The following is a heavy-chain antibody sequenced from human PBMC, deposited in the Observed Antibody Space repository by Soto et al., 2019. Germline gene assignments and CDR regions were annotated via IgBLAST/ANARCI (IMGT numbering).Heavy chain of an antibody. J-gene: IGHJ6*03. CDR2: IYHSGST. V-gene: IGHV4-4*02. CDR3: ARGDFGPYYYYYMDV. CDR1: SGSISSSNW. Sequence: QVQLQESGPGLVKPSGTLSLTCAVSSGSISSSNWWSWVRQPTGKGLEWIGEIYHSGSTNYNPSLKSRVTISVDKSKNQFSLKLSSVTAADTAVYYCARGDFGPYYYYYMDVWGKGTTVTVSS. D-gene: IGHD3-3*01.